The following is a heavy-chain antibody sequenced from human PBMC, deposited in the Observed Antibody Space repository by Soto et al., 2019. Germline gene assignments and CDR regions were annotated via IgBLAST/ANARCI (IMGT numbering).Heavy chain of an antibody. CDR2: IANKADGGTS. D-gene: IGHD1-1*01. CDR1: GFTVTHAY. V-gene: IGHV3-15*07. J-gene: IGHJ5*01. CDR3: ASSKSTAGAFDF. Sequence: ESGGDFVKPGGSLRLSCAASGFTVTHAYMMWVRHAPRKGLEWVGRIANKADGGTSQYAAPVKGRFTISGDESENTLYLQMNSLKIEDTAVYYCASSKSTAGAFDFWGRGTLVTVSS.